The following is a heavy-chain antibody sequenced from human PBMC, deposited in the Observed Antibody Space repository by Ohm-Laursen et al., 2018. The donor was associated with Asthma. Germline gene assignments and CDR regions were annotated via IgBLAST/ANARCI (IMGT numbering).Heavy chain of an antibody. CDR3: ARGNVEGLL. CDR1: GFIFSDYF. CDR2: LFPDGRRT. V-gene: IGHV3-74*01. J-gene: IGHJ4*02. Sequence: GSLRLSCAASGFIFSDYFMHWVRQHPGEGLVWISHLFPDGRRTNYADSVRGRFTISRDDAQNTVYLQMHSLRVDDTAVYFCARGNVEGLLWGQGTLVTVSS.